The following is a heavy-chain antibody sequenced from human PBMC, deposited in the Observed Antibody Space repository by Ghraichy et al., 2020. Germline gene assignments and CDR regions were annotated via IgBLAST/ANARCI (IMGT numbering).Heavy chain of an antibody. CDR1: GGSFSGYY. V-gene: IGHV4-34*01. CDR2: INYSGTS. J-gene: IGHJ4*02. CDR3: ARGREDDDWGGYAPPAAFDF. Sequence: SETLSLTCAVSGGSFSGYYWAWIRQSPGKGLEWIGEINYSGTSNYNTSLKNRVSMSVDASKSHFSLNLKSLTAADTAVYYCARGREDDDWGGYAPPAAFDFWGQGNLVTVS. D-gene: IGHD3-3*01.